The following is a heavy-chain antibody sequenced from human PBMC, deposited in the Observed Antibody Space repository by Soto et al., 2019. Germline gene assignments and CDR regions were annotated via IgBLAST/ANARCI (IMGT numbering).Heavy chain of an antibody. D-gene: IGHD7-27*01. CDR3: AKVPRSGEDPYYGLDV. J-gene: IGHJ6*02. V-gene: IGHV3-23*01. CDR1: GFTFSTHA. CDR2: ISGSGDNT. Sequence: EVQLLGSGGGLVQPGGSLRLSCAASGFTFSTHAISWVRQAPGNGLEWVSTISGSGDNTFYADSVKGRVTISRDNSKNTLYLQINSLRAEDTAVYFCAKVPRSGEDPYYGLDVWGQGTTVTVSS.